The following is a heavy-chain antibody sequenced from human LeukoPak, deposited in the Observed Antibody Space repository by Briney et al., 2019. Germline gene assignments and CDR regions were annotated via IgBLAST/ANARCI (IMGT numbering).Heavy chain of an antibody. J-gene: IGHJ5*02. Sequence: PSETLSLTCAVYGGSFSGYYWSWIRQPPGKGLEWIGEIFHSGSTNYNPSLKSRVTISVDKSKNQFSLKLSSVTAADTAVYYCASIYDILTGYYWFDPWGQGTLVTVSS. CDR2: IFHSGST. D-gene: IGHD3-9*01. CDR3: ASIYDILTGYYWFDP. CDR1: GGSFSGYY. V-gene: IGHV4-34*12.